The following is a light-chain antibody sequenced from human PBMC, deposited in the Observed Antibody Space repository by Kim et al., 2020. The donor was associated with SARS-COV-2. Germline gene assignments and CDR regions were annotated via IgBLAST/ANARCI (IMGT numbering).Light chain of an antibody. J-gene: IGKJ2*01. CDR2: AAS. CDR3: QQYYSYLSYT. Sequence: AIRMTQSPSSLSASTGDRVTITCRASQGISSYLAWYQQKPGKAPKLLIYAASTLQSGVPLRFSGSGSGTDFTLTISCLQSEDFATYYCQQYYSYLSYTFGQGTKLEI. V-gene: IGKV1-8*01. CDR1: QGISSY.